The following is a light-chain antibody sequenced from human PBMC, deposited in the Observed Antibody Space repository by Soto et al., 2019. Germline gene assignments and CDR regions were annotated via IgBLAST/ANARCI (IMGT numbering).Light chain of an antibody. CDR3: QQHNTYPPLP. Sequence: DIQMTQSPSSVSASVGDRVTITCRASQGISSWLAWYQQKPGKAPKLLIYAASNLQSGIPSRFSGSGSGTEFTLTISFLQPEEFATYYCQQHNTYPPLPFGGGSKVDIK. CDR1: QGISSW. J-gene: IGKJ4*01. CDR2: AAS. V-gene: IGKV1-12*01.